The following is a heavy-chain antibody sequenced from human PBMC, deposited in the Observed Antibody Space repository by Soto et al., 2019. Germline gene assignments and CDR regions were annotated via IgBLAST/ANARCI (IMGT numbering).Heavy chain of an antibody. J-gene: IGHJ6*02. CDR3: ASEKTSHGMDV. Sequence: QVQLVQSGAEVKKPGASVKVSCKASGYTFTSYDINWVRQATGQGLEWMGWMNPNSGNTGYAQKSQGRVTMTSNTSISTDYMELSSLRSGETAMYYCASEKTSHGMDVWGQGTTVTVSS. V-gene: IGHV1-8*01. CDR1: GYTFTSYD. CDR2: MNPNSGNT.